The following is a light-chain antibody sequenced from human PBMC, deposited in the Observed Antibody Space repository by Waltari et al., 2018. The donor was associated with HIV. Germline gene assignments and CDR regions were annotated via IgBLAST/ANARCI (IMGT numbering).Light chain of an antibody. CDR1: QNINTY. V-gene: IGKV1-39*01. J-gene: IGKJ3*01. CDR2: TAT. Sequence: DIQMTQSPSSLSASIGDRVTIACRASQNINTYLNWYQQKPGKAPRALISTATTLHSGVPSRFSGSVSGTDFTLTITDLQPEDFATYFCQQSYTSPTFGPGTTVDLK. CDR3: QQSYTSPT.